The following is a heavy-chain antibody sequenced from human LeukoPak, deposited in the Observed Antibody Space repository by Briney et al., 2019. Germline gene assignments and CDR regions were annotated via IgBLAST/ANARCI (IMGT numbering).Heavy chain of an antibody. CDR3: AKDIVTMVRGIEN. Sequence: GGSLRLSCAASGFTFDDYAMHWVRQAPGKGLEWVSGISWNSGSIGYADSVKGRFTISRDNAKNSLYLQMNSLRAEDTALYYCAKDIVTMVRGIENWGQGTLVTVS. D-gene: IGHD3-10*01. V-gene: IGHV3-9*01. CDR2: ISWNSGSI. CDR1: GFTFDDYA. J-gene: IGHJ4*02.